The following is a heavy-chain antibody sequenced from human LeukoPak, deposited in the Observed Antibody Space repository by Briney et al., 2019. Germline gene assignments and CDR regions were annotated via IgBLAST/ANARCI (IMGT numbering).Heavy chain of an antibody. J-gene: IGHJ3*01. CDR2: ISAYNGNT. Sequence: ASVKVSCKASGYTFSNYAINWVRQAPGQGLEWMGWISAYNGNTDYAQKLQGRVTMTRDTSINTAYVELSRLRSDDTAVYYCARVFLTGTSIDAFDVWGQGTMITVSS. CDR3: ARVFLTGTSIDAFDV. D-gene: IGHD1-20*01. V-gene: IGHV1-18*01. CDR1: GYTFSNYA.